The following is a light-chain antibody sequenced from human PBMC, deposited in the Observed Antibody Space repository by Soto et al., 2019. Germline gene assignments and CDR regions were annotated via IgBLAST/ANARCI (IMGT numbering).Light chain of an antibody. CDR2: KAS. J-gene: IGKJ1*01. Sequence: DIQMTQSPSTLSASVGDRVTITCRASQSISSWVAWYQQKPGKAPNLLIYKASSLESGVPSRFSGSGSRTEFTLTITSLQPDDFATYYCQQYQSYSQFGQGTKVEIK. CDR1: QSISSW. CDR3: QQYQSYSQ. V-gene: IGKV1-5*03.